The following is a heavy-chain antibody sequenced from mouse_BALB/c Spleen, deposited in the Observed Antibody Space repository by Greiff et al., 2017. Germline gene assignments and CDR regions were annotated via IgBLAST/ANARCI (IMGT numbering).Heavy chain of an antibody. CDR2: ISSGSSTI. Sequence: EVHLVESGGGLVQPGGSRKLSCAASGFTFSSFGMHWVRQAPEKGLEWVAYISSGSSTIYYADTVKGRFTISRDNPKNTLFLQMTSLRSEDTAMYYCARGDGGFAYWGQGTLVTVSA. V-gene: IGHV5-17*02. CDR3: ARGDGGFAY. CDR1: GFTFSSFG. D-gene: IGHD3-3*01. J-gene: IGHJ3*01.